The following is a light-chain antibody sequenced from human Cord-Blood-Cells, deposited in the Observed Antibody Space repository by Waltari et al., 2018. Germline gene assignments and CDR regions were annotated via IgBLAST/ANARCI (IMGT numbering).Light chain of an antibody. Sequence: QSALTQPASVSGSPGQSIPTSCTGTSSDVGGYNLVPCYQHHPGKAPKLMIYEGSKRPSGVSNRFSGSKSGNTASLTSSGLQAEDEADYYCCSYAGSSTWVFGGGTKLTVL. CDR1: SSDVGGYNL. J-gene: IGLJ3*02. V-gene: IGLV2-23*01. CDR3: CSYAGSSTWV. CDR2: EGS.